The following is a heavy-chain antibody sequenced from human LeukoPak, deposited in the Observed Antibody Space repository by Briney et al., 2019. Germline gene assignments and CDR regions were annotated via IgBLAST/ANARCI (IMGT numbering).Heavy chain of an antibody. D-gene: IGHD3-10*01. J-gene: IGHJ4*02. Sequence: GGSLRLSCAGSRFTFSSYVMTWVRQAPGKGLEWVSSISGSGESTFYVDSVKGRFTISRDNSKNTLYLQMNSLRAEDTAVYYCAKDRQNYYGSGYYFDCWGQGTLVTVSS. CDR1: RFTFSSYV. CDR2: ISGSGEST. V-gene: IGHV3-23*01. CDR3: AKDRQNYYGSGYYFDC.